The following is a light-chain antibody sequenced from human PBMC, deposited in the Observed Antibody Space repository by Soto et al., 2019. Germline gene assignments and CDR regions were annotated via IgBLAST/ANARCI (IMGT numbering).Light chain of an antibody. Sequence: QSALTQPASVSGSPGQSITISCTGTSSDVGNFNLVSWYQHHPGKAPKLMIYEVSRRPSGVPGRFSGSKSGNTASLTISGLQAEDEAEYFCCSHAASYTYVFGPGTKLTVL. CDR3: CSHAASYTYV. J-gene: IGLJ1*01. CDR1: SSDVGNFNL. V-gene: IGLV2-23*02. CDR2: EVS.